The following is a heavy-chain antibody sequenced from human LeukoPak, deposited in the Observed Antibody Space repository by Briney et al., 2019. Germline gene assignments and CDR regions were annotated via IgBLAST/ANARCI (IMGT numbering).Heavy chain of an antibody. CDR3: ARNRFSYSNPDY. D-gene: IGHD4-11*01. CDR2: ISAYNGNT. CDR1: GYTFTGYY. Sequence: ASVKVSCKASGYTFTGYYMHWVRQAPGQGLEWMGWISAYNGNTNYAQKLQGRVTMTTDTSTSTAYMELRSLRSDDTAVYYCARNRFSYSNPDYWGQGTLVTVSS. V-gene: IGHV1-18*04. J-gene: IGHJ4*02.